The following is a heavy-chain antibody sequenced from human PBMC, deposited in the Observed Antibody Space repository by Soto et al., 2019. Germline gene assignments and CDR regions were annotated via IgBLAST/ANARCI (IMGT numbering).Heavy chain of an antibody. CDR3: ARATYYYDSSGYYYEGARDX. Sequence: SVKVSCKASGGTFSSYAISWVRQAPGQGLEWMGGIIPIFGTANYAQKFQGRVTITADESTSTAYMELSSLRSEDTAVYYCARATYYYDSSGYYYEGARDXWGQGTLVTVSX. D-gene: IGHD3-22*01. J-gene: IGHJ4*02. CDR1: GGTFSSYA. V-gene: IGHV1-69*13. CDR2: IIPIFGTA.